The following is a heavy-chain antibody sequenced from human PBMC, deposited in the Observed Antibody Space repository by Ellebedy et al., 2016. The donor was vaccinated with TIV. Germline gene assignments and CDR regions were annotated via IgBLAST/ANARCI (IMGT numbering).Heavy chain of an antibody. Sequence: GESLNISCRGSGYSFTSYWNGWVRQIPGKGLEWMGIIYPGDSATRDSPSFQAQVTISADKSISTAYLQWSSRKSSYTAMYYCARHRGTSDYWGQGTLVTVSS. CDR3: ARHRGTSDY. CDR1: GYSFTSYW. D-gene: IGHD1-26*01. J-gene: IGHJ4*02. CDR2: IYPGDSAT. V-gene: IGHV5-51*01.